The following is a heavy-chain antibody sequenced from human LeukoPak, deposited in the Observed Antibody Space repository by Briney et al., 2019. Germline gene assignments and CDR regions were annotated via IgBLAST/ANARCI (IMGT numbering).Heavy chain of an antibody. Sequence: PGGSLRLSCATSGFTFSDYYMSWIRQAPGKGLEWVSYISSSGSTIYYADSVKGRFTISRDNAKNSLYLQMNSLRAEDTAVYYCAREGSMTTSPGMDVWGQGTTVTVSS. D-gene: IGHD4-17*01. CDR3: AREGSMTTSPGMDV. CDR2: ISSSGSTI. CDR1: GFTFSDYY. J-gene: IGHJ6*02. V-gene: IGHV3-11*01.